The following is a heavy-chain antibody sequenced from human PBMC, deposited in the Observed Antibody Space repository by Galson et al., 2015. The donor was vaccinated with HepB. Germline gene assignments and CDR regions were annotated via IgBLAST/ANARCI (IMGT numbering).Heavy chain of an antibody. V-gene: IGHV3-30-3*01. J-gene: IGHJ3*02. CDR1: GFTFSSYA. D-gene: IGHD1-26*01. CDR3: ARWYSGSYYELSAFDI. Sequence: SLRLSCAASGFTFSSYAMHWVRQAPGKGLEWVAVISYDGSNKYYADSVKGRFTISRDNSKNTLYLQMNSLRAEDTAVYYCARWYSGSYYELSAFDIWGQGTMVTVSS. CDR2: ISYDGSNK.